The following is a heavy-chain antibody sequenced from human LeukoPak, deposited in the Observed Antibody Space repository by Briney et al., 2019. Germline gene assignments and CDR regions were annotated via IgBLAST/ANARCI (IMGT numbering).Heavy chain of an antibody. CDR2: IKQDGSEK. D-gene: IGHD6-13*01. Sequence: GGSLRLSCAASGFTFSSYWMSWVRQAPGKGLEWVANIKQDGSEKYYVDSVKGRCTIFRDNAKNSLYLQMNSLRGEDTAVYYCARGFYDSSNYYGLFDNWGQGTLVSVSS. CDR3: ARGFYDSSNYYGLFDN. CDR1: GFTFSSYW. J-gene: IGHJ4*02. V-gene: IGHV3-7*01.